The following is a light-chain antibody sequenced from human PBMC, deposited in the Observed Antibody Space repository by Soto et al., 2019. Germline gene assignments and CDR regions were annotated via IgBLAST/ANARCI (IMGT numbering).Light chain of an antibody. CDR3: QKYNSAPFT. CDR1: QGISNY. J-gene: IGKJ3*01. V-gene: IGKV1-27*01. Sequence: DIQMTQSPSSRSASVGDRVTITCRASQGISNYLAWYQQKPGKVPELLIYAASTLEPGVPSRFSGSGSGTDFTLTISSLQSEDVATYYCQKYNSAPFTFGPGTKVDIK. CDR2: AAS.